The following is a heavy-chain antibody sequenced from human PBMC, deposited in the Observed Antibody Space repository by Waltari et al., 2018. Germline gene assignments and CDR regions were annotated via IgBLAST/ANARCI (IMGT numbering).Heavy chain of an antibody. CDR3: ATTPSPAKDAFDI. J-gene: IGHJ3*02. V-gene: IGHV4-38-2*02. CDR2: IYHSGST. CDR1: GYSISSGYY. Sequence: QVQLQESGPGLVKPSETLSLTCTVSGYSISSGYYWGWIRQPPGKGLEWIGSIYHSGSTYYNPSLKSRVTISVDTSKNQFSLKLSSVTAADTAVYYCATTPSPAKDAFDIWGQGTMVTVSS.